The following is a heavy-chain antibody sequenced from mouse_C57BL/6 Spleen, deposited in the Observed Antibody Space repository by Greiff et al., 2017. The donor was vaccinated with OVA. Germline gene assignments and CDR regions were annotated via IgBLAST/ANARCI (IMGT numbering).Heavy chain of an antibody. CDR1: GFTFSSYA. Sequence: EVKLMESGGGLVKPGGSLKLSCAASGFTFSSYAMSWVRQTPEKRLEWVATISDGGSYTYYPDNVKGRFTISRDNAKNNLYLQMSHLKSEDTAMYYCARGGDYSNSPYFDYWGQGTTLTVSS. CDR3: ARGGDYSNSPYFDY. V-gene: IGHV5-4*03. CDR2: ISDGGSYT. D-gene: IGHD2-5*01. J-gene: IGHJ2*01.